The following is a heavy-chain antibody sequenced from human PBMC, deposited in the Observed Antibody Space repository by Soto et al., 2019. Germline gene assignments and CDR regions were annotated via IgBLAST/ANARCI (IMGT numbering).Heavy chain of an antibody. D-gene: IGHD3-3*01. CDR3: ASQWAPYYDFWSGYIAYFDY. CDR2: ISGSGGST. V-gene: IGHV3-23*01. Sequence: GGSLRLSCAASGFTFSSYAMSWVRQAPGKGLEWVSAISGSGGSTYYADSVKGRFTISRDNSKNTLYLQMNSLRAEDTAVYYCASQWAPYYDFWSGYIAYFDYWGQGTLVTVSS. J-gene: IGHJ4*02. CDR1: GFTFSSYA.